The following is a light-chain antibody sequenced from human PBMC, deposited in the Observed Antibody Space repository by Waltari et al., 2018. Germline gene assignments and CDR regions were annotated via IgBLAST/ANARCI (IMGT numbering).Light chain of an antibody. CDR1: QSISSN. J-gene: IGKJ1*01. CDR2: WAS. V-gene: IGKV4-1*01. Sequence: EIVMTQSPATLSVSPGERATLPCSASQSISSNLAWYQLKPGQPPKLLISWASTRESGDPDRFSGSGSATDFTLTIDTLQAEDVAVYYCQQYYTTPTFGQGTKVEIK. CDR3: QQYYTTPT.